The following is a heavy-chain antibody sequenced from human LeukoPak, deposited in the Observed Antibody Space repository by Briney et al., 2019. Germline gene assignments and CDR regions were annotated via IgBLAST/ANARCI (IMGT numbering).Heavy chain of an antibody. D-gene: IGHD3-3*01. V-gene: IGHV2-5*01. CDR1: GFSLSTRGVG. CDR2: IYWNDDK. J-gene: IGHJ4*02. Sequence: SGPTLVKPTQTLTLTCTFSGFSLSTRGVGVGWIRQPPGKALEWLALIYWNDDKRYSPSLKSRLTITKDTSKNQVVLTMTNMEPVDTATYYCAASSRDFWSGYSQYYFDYWGQGTLVTVSS. CDR3: AASSRDFWSGYSQYYFDY.